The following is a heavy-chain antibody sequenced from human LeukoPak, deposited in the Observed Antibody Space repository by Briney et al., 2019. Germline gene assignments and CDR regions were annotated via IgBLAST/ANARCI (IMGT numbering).Heavy chain of an antibody. V-gene: IGHV3-21*05. CDR1: GFTFSSYS. Sequence: PGGSLRLSCAASGFTFSSYSMNWVRQAPGKGLEWVSYISSSSSYIYYADSVKGRFTISRDNAKNSLYLQMNSLRAEDTAVYYCARGYLAAAGYGAFDIWGQGTMVTVSS. D-gene: IGHD6-13*01. J-gene: IGHJ3*02. CDR2: ISSSSSYI. CDR3: ARGYLAAAGYGAFDI.